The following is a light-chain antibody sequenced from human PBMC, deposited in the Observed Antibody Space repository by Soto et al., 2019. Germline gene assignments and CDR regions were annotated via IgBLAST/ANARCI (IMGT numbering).Light chain of an antibody. CDR1: QSVSSY. J-gene: IGKJ5*01. V-gene: IGKV3-11*01. Sequence: PATLSLSPGERATLSCRASQSVSSYLAWYQQKPGQAPRLLIYDASNRATGIPARFSGSGSGTDFTLTISSLEPEDFAVYYCQQRSNWPPITFGQGTRLEIK. CDR2: DAS. CDR3: QQRSNWPPIT.